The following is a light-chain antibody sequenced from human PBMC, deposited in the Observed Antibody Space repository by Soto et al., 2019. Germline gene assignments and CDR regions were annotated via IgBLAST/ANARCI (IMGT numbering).Light chain of an antibody. V-gene: IGLV2-8*01. CDR1: SSDVGAYNY. CDR2: DVT. CDR3: CSYAHRSPPLYV. Sequence: QSALTQPPSASGSPGQSVTISCTGTSSDVGAYNYVSWYQQHPGKAPKLMIYDVTKRPSGVPDRFSGSKSGNTASLTISGLQAEDEADYYCCSYAHRSPPLYVFGTGTKLTVL. J-gene: IGLJ1*01.